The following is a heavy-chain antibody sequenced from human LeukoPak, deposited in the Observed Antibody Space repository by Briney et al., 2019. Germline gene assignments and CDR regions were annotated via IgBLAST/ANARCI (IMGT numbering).Heavy chain of an antibody. V-gene: IGHV1-2*02. CDR1: GYIFTGYY. CDR3: ARPDCSSFSCYTFDY. D-gene: IGHD2-2*02. Sequence: GASVKVSCKASGYIFTGYYMHWVRQAPGQGLEWMGWINPNSGGTNYAQKFQGRVTMTRDTSISTAYMELSRLGSDDTAVYYCARPDCSSFSCYTFDYWGQGILVTVSS. J-gene: IGHJ4*02. CDR2: INPNSGGT.